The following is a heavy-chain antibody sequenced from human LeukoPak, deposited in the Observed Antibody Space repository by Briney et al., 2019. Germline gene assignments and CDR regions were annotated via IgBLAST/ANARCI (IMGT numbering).Heavy chain of an antibody. Sequence: GESLKISCKGSGYSFTSYWIGWVRQMPGKGLEWMGIIYPGDSDTRYSPSFQGQVTISADKSISTAYLQWSSLKVSDTAMYYCVREGYGSGSYYPFDYWGQGTLVTVSS. CDR2: IYPGDSDT. V-gene: IGHV5-51*01. CDR1: GYSFTSYW. J-gene: IGHJ4*02. CDR3: VREGYGSGSYYPFDY. D-gene: IGHD3-10*01.